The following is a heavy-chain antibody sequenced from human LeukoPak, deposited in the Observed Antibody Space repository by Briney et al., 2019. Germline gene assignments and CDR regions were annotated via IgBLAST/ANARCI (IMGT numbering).Heavy chain of an antibody. CDR1: GGSISSYY. CDR2: INHSGST. CDR3: ARVHYYDTSGYSYYGMDV. Sequence: TSETLSLTCTVSGGSISSYYWSWIRQPPGKGLEWIGEINHSGSTNYNSSLKSRVTISVDTSKNQFSLKLSSVTPEDTAVYYCARVHYYDTSGYSYYGMDVWGQGTTVTVSS. V-gene: IGHV4-34*01. J-gene: IGHJ6*02. D-gene: IGHD3-22*01.